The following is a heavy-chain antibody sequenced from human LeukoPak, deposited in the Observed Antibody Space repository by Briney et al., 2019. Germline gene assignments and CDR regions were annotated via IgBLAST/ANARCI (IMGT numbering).Heavy chain of an antibody. Sequence: SETLSLTCTVSGGSISSHYWSWIRQPPGKGLEWIGYIYYSGSTNYNPSLKSRVTISVDTSKNQFSLKLSSVTAADTAVYYCARSSSGWYHDFDYWGQGTLVTVSS. D-gene: IGHD6-19*01. V-gene: IGHV4-59*11. CDR1: GGSISSHY. CDR2: IYYSGST. J-gene: IGHJ4*02. CDR3: ARSSSGWYHDFDY.